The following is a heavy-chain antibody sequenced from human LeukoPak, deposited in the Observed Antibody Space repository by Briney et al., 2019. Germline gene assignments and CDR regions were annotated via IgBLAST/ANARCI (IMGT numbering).Heavy chain of an antibody. J-gene: IGHJ6*03. CDR3: ARERDIAAAVVVYYYMDV. Sequence: SETLSLTCTVSGGSMISSSHYWGWIRQPAGKGLEWIGRIYASESTNYNPSLKSRVTMSVDTSKNHVSLKLSSVTAADTAVYYCARERDIAAAVVVYYYMDVWGKGTTVTISS. CDR1: GGSMISSSHY. D-gene: IGHD6-13*01. CDR2: IYASEST. V-gene: IGHV4-61*02.